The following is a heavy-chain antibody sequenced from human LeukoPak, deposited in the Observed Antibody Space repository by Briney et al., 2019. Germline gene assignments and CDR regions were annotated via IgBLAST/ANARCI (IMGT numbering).Heavy chain of an antibody. Sequence: PGGSLRLSCAASGFTFSSYWMSWVRQAPGKGLEWVANIKQDGSEKYYVDSVKGRFTISRDNAKNSLYLQMNSLRAEDTAVYYCARGPAAGSYYYYYYGMDAWGQGTTVTVSS. CDR1: GFTFSSYW. J-gene: IGHJ6*02. D-gene: IGHD6-13*01. V-gene: IGHV3-7*04. CDR2: IKQDGSEK. CDR3: ARGPAAGSYYYYYYGMDA.